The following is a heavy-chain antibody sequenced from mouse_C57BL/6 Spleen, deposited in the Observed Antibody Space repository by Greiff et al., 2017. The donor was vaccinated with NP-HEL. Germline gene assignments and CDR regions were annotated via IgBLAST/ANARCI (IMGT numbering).Heavy chain of an antibody. CDR3: ASRFAY. Sequence: QVQLKQSGAELVRPGASVKLSCKASGYTFTDYYINWVQQRPGQGLEWIARIYPGSGNTYYNEKFKGKATLTAEKSSSTAYMHLSSLTSEDSAVYFCASRFAYWGQGTLVTVSA. V-gene: IGHV1-76*01. CDR1: GYTFTDYY. CDR2: IYPGSGNT. J-gene: IGHJ3*01.